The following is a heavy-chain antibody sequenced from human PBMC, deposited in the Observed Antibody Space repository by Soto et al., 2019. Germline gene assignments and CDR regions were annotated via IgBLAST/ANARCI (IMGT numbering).Heavy chain of an antibody. D-gene: IGHD4-4*01. Sequence: QVQLQESGPGLVKPSQTLSLTCTVSGGSISSGDYYWSWIRQPPGKGLGWIGYIYYSGFTYYNPSLNNRLTRSVDTSKNQFSLKLSFVIAADTAVYYCARSDNYVPFDHWGQGTLVTVSS. J-gene: IGHJ4*02. CDR3: ARSDNYVPFDH. V-gene: IGHV4-30-4*01. CDR1: GGSISSGDYY. CDR2: IYYSGFT.